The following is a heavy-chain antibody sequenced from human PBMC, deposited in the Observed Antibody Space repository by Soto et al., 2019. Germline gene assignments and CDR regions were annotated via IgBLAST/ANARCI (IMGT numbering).Heavy chain of an antibody. D-gene: IGHD4-17*01. Sequence: SETLSLTCTVSGGSISSYYWSWIRQPPGKGLEWIGYIYYSGSTNYNPSLKSRVTISVDTSKNQFSLKLSSVTAADTAVYYCARGGFYGDYELDYWGQGTLVTSPQ. V-gene: IGHV4-59*01. CDR2: IYYSGST. CDR1: GGSISSYY. J-gene: IGHJ4*02. CDR3: ARGGFYGDYELDY.